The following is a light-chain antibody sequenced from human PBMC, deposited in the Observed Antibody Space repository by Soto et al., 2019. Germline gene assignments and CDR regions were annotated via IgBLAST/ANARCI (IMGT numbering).Light chain of an antibody. J-gene: IGKJ2*01. CDR1: QSISSY. CDR2: AAS. CDR3: NQSYSTPPYT. Sequence: DIQMTQSPSSLSASVGDRVTITCRASQSISSYLNWYQQKPGKAPKLLSYAASSLQTGVPSRYSGSGSVTDFTLTISSRQPEDFATYCWNQSYSTPPYTFGQGTRRGIK. V-gene: IGKV1-39*01.